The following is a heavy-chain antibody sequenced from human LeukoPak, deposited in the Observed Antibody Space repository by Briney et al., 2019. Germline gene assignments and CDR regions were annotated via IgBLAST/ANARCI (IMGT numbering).Heavy chain of an antibody. CDR3: AKARGSSVYEQFDY. V-gene: IGHV3-23*01. J-gene: IGHJ4*02. CDR2: ISTSGRAT. Sequence: GESLRLSCAASGFAFSTYAMTWVRLAPEKGLQWLSTISTSGRATYYADSVEGRFTISRDNSKNTLYLQMNSLRADDTAVYYCAKARGSSVYEQFDYWGQGTQVTVSP. D-gene: IGHD5/OR15-5a*01. CDR1: GFAFSTYA.